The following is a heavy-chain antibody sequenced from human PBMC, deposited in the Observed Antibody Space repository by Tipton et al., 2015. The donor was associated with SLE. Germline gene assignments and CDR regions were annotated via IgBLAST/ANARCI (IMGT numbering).Heavy chain of an antibody. J-gene: IGHJ5*02. D-gene: IGHD2-8*01. Sequence: LRLSCTVSGGSVSSDYWSWSRQPPGKGLEWIGYIYYTGDTNYNPSLRSRVTISLETSKNQFSLELSSVTAADTAVYYCTRDLGVVMEGWFDPWGQGTLVTVSS. V-gene: IGHV4-59*02. CDR1: GGSVSSDY. CDR2: IYYTGDT. CDR3: TRDLGVVMEGWFDP.